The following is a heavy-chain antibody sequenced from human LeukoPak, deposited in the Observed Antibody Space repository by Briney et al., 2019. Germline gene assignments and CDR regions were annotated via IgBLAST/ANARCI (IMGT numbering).Heavy chain of an antibody. J-gene: IGHJ5*01. Sequence: GSLRLSCGASGFTFSNYWVNWVRQAPGKGLEWVANIKPDGSEKFYVDSVKGRFTISRDNAKNSLYLQMNSLRAEDAAVYYCAKEGAYPIITYDSWGQGTLVTVFS. V-gene: IGHV3-7*01. CDR3: AKEGAYPIITYDS. D-gene: IGHD3-10*01. CDR2: IKPDGSEK. CDR1: GFTFSNYW.